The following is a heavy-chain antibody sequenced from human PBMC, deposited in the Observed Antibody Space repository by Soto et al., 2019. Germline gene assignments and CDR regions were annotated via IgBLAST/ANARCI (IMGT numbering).Heavy chain of an antibody. Sequence: QLQLQESGPGLVKPSETLSLTCTVSGGSISSSSYYWGWIRQPPGKGLEWIGSIYYSGSTYYNPSLKSRVTISVDTSKNQFSLKLSSVTAADTAVYYCARAYPTLWYGCQLCGYFDYWGQGTLVTVSS. J-gene: IGHJ4*02. CDR1: GGSISSSSYY. D-gene: IGHD5-18*01. CDR2: IYYSGST. CDR3: ARAYPTLWYGCQLCGYFDY. V-gene: IGHV4-39*01.